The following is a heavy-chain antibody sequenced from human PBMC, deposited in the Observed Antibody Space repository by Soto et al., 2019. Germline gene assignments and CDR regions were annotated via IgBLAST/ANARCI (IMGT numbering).Heavy chain of an antibody. D-gene: IGHD6-19*01. V-gene: IGHV3-30*03. J-gene: IGHJ4*02. Sequence: VQLVESGGGVVQPGRSPRLSCAASGFTFSDYAMHWVRQAPGKGLEWVAVVSHDGRNTHYADSVKGRFTISRDSSKNTVSLEMTSLRAEDTAVYYCARGGRQWLVTSDFNYWGQGALVTVSS. CDR3: ARGGRQWLVTSDFNY. CDR2: VSHDGRNT. CDR1: GFTFSDYA.